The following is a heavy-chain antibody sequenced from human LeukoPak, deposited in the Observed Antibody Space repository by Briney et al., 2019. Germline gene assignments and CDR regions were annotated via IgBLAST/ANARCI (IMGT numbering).Heavy chain of an antibody. CDR3: ARHDYNSGSPNINWFDP. D-gene: IGHD3-10*01. V-gene: IGHV4-39*01. Sequence: SETLSLTCIVSGASISSCCHYWGWIRQPPGMGLEWIGSIYYRGTTYYNPSLKSRVTISVDTSKNQFSLKLSFVTAADTAMYFCARHDYNSGSPNINWFDPWGQGTLVTVSS. CDR2: IYYRGTT. J-gene: IGHJ5*02. CDR1: GASISSCCHY.